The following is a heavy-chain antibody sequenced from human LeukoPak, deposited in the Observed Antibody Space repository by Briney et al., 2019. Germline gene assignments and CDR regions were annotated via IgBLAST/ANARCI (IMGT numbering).Heavy chain of an antibody. J-gene: IGHJ6*03. CDR1: GFTFSSYG. D-gene: IGHD3-10*01. CDR2: ISGSGGST. V-gene: IGHV3-23*01. Sequence: GGSLRLSCAASGFTFSSYGMSWVRQAPGKGLEWVSAISGSGGSTYYADSVKGRFTISRDNSKNTLYLQMNSLRAEDTAVYYCAKSFSAYGSGSYMDVWGKGTTVTVSS. CDR3: AKSFSAYGSGSYMDV.